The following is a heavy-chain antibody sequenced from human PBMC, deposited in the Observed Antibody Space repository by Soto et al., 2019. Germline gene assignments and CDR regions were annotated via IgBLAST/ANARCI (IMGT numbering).Heavy chain of an antibody. Sequence: ASVKVSCKASGYTFTSYGISWVRQAPGQGLEWMGWISAYNGNTNYAQKLQGRVTMTTDTSTSTAYMELRSLRSDDTAVYYCARVVVVAAYYYYYMDFWGKGTTVTVSS. CDR3: ARVVVVAAYYYYYMDF. CDR1: GYTFTSYG. CDR2: ISAYNGNT. D-gene: IGHD2-15*01. V-gene: IGHV1-18*01. J-gene: IGHJ6*03.